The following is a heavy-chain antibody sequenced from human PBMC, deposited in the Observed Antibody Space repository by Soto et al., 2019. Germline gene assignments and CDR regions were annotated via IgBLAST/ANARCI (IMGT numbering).Heavy chain of an antibody. Sequence: VASVKVSCKASGYTFTSYYMHWVRQAPGQGLEWMGIINPSGGSTSYAQKFQGRVAMTRDTSTSTVYTELRSLRSDDTAVYYCARDLLLLGGYQYYFDYWGQGTLVTVSS. J-gene: IGHJ4*02. CDR2: INPSGGST. CDR3: ARDLLLLGGYQYYFDY. V-gene: IGHV1-46*01. D-gene: IGHD5-12*01. CDR1: GYTFTSYY.